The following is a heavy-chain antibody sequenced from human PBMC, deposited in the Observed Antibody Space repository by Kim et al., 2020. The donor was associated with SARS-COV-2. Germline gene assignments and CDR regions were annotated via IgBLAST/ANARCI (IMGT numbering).Heavy chain of an antibody. CDR2: VYSGGTK. Sequence: GGSLRLSCAASEFNVSGADMSWVRQTPEKGLEWVSVVYSGGTKEYADSVKGRFTISRHRFKNMVYLQMNTLRAEDTGIYYCARSIEEGYFAFWGQGTPVT. J-gene: IGHJ4*02. V-gene: IGHV3-53*01. CDR3: ARSIEEGYFAF. D-gene: IGHD2-15*01. CDR1: EFNVSGAD.